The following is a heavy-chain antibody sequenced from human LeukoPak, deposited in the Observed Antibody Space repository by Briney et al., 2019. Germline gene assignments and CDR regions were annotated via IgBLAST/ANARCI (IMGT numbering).Heavy chain of an antibody. D-gene: IGHD3-3*01. V-gene: IGHV3-7*01. CDR3: ARSPIRFLEWLLFGELDY. CDR2: IKQDGSEK. Sequence: GGSLRLSCAASGFTFSSYWMSWVRQAPGKGLEWVANIKQDGSEKYYVDSVKGRFTISRDNAKNSLYLQMNSLRAEDTAVYYCARSPIRFLEWLLFGELDYWGQGTLVTVSS. J-gene: IGHJ4*02. CDR1: GFTFSSYW.